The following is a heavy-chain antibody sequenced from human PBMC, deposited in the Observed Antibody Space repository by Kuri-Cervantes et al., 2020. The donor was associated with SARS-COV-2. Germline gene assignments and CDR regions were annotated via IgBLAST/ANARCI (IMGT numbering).Heavy chain of an antibody. D-gene: IGHD5-18*01. CDR1: GASISRQY. J-gene: IGHJ4*02. CDR2: IYTSGST. V-gene: IGHV4-59*11. Sequence: SETLSLTCTVSGASISRQYWSWIRQPPGKGLEYIAYIYTSGSTNYNPSFKSRATISADTSKNQFSLRLSSVTAADTAVYYCGRVSWIQLWRRYSDSWGRGTLVTVSS. CDR3: GRVSWIQLWRRYSDS.